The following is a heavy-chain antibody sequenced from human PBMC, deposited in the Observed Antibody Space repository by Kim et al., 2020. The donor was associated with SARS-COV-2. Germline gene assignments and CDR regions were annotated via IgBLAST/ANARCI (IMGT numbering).Heavy chain of an antibody. J-gene: IGHJ4*02. Sequence: GGSLRLSCAASGFTFDDYAMHWVRQAPGKGLEWVSGISWNSASIGYADSVKGRFTISRDNAKNSLYLQMNSLRAEDTALYYCAKAVTPYYYDSSGYPRETYFDYWGQGTLVTVSS. CDR3: AKAVTPYYYDSSGYPRETYFDY. D-gene: IGHD3-22*01. V-gene: IGHV3-9*01. CDR2: ISWNSASI. CDR1: GFTFDDYA.